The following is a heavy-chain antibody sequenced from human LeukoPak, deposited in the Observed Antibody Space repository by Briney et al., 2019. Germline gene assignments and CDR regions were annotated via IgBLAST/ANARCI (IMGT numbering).Heavy chain of an antibody. V-gene: IGHV1-69*13. CDR2: IIPIFGTA. J-gene: IGHJ4*02. D-gene: IGHD3-22*01. CDR1: GGTFSSYA. Sequence: ASVKVSCKASGGTFSSYAISWVRQAPGQGLEWMGGIIPIFGTANYAQKFQGRVTITADESTSTAYMELSSLRSEDTAVYYCARGLYYYDSGGYAKYFDYWGQGTLVTVSS. CDR3: ARGLYYYDSGGYAKYFDY.